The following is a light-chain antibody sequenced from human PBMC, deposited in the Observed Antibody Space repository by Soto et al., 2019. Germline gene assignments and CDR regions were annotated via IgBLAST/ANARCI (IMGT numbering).Light chain of an antibody. CDR1: SRDVGGFDW. CDR2: EVA. J-gene: IGLJ1*01. CDR3: CSYAGTTAV. V-gene: IGLV2-8*01. Sequence: ALAQPPSASGSPGQSVTISCTGSSRDVGGFDWVSWYQQHPGKAPKLMIYEVAKRPSGVPDRFSGSKSGNTASLTVSGLQVEDEGYYYCCSYAGTTAVFGTGTKVTVL.